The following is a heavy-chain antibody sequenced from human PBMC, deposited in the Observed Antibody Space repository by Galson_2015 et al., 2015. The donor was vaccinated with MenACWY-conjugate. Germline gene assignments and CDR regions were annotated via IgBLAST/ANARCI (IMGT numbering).Heavy chain of an antibody. D-gene: IGHD2-15*01. CDR2: INPSSGTT. V-gene: IGHV1-46*01. J-gene: IGHJ4*02. Sequence: SVKVSCKASGYTSTTDSIHWVRQAPGQGLEWMGRINPSSGTTTYAQKFQGRVTMTRDTSYMELYSLRSEDTAVYYCAGRNSSGGRWDFDDWGQGTLVTVSS. CDR3: AGRNSSGGRWDFDD. CDR1: GYTSTTDS.